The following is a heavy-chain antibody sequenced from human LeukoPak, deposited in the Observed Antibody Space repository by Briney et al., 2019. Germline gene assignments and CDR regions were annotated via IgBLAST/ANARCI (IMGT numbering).Heavy chain of an antibody. Sequence: GGSLRLSCAASGFTFSSYAMSWVRQAPGKGLEWVSAISGSGGSTYYADSVKGRFTISRDNSKNTLYLQMNSLRAEDTAVYYCAKVGDYGDYGGFFYGMAVWGQGTTVTVSS. V-gene: IGHV3-23*01. CDR3: AKVGDYGDYGGFFYGMAV. CDR2: ISGSGGST. J-gene: IGHJ6*02. D-gene: IGHD4-17*01. CDR1: GFTFSSYA.